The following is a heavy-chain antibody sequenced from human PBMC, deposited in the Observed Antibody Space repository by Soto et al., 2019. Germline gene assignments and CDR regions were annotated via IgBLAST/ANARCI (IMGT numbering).Heavy chain of an antibody. J-gene: IGHJ4*02. CDR2: IYYSGST. Sequence: QVQLQESGPGLVKPSETLSLTCTVSGGSVSSGSYYWSWIRQPPGKGLEWIGYIYYSGSTNYNPSLKRRVTISVDTSKNQFSLKLSSVTAADTAVYYCARGRHDFDYWGQGTLVTVSS. D-gene: IGHD3-16*01. CDR3: ARGRHDFDY. CDR1: GGSVSSGSYY. V-gene: IGHV4-61*01.